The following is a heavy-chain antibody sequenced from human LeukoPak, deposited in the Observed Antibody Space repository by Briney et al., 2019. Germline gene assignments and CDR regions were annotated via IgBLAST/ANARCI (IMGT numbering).Heavy chain of an antibody. J-gene: IGHJ4*02. CDR2: INHSGST. V-gene: IGHV4-34*01. CDR1: GGSFSGYY. Sequence: SETLSLTCAVYGGSFSGYYWSWIRQPPGKGLEWIGEINHSGSTNYNPSLKSRVTISVDTSKNQFSLKLSSVTAADTAVYYCAREGPGGSGCHDYWGQGTLVTVSS. CDR3: AREGPGGSGCHDY. D-gene: IGHD2-15*01.